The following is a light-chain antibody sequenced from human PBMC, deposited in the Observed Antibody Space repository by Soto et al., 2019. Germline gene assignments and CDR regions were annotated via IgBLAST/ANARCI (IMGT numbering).Light chain of an antibody. V-gene: IGLV2-8*01. CDR1: SSDVGAYDY. J-gene: IGLJ1*01. Sequence: QSALTQPPSASGSPGQSVTISCTGTSSDVGAYDYVSWYQQHPGKAPKLMIYEINKRPSGVPDRFSGSKSGNTASLTVSGLQAEDEADYYCCSFASSSTYVFGTGTKVTVL. CDR2: EIN. CDR3: CSFASSSTYV.